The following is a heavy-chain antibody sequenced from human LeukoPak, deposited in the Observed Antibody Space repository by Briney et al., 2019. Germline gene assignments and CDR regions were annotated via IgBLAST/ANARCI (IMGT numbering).Heavy chain of an antibody. CDR1: GFTFSSYG. J-gene: IGHJ4*02. D-gene: IGHD2-2*01. V-gene: IGHV3-33*01. Sequence: GGSLRLSCAASGFTFSSYGMHWVRQAPGKGLEWVAAIWYDGSNKYYADSVKGRFTISRDNSKNTLYLQMNSLRAEDTAVYYCGRDHCSSTSCYFDYWGQGTLVTVSS. CDR2: IWYDGSNK. CDR3: GRDHCSSTSCYFDY.